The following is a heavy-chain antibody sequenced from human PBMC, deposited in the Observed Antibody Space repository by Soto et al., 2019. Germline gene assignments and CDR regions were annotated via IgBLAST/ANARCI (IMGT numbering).Heavy chain of an antibody. J-gene: IGHJ4*02. V-gene: IGHV3-7*04. D-gene: IGHD3-22*01. Sequence: EVQLVESGGGLVQPGGSLRLSCAASGFTFRSHWMSWVRQAPVKGLEWVANIKQDGSEKYYVDSVKGRVTISRDNAKNSRYLQMNSLRAEDTAVYYCARADYYDSSGYYCGNWGQGTLVTVSS. CDR3: ARADYYDSSGYYCGN. CDR1: GFTFRSHW. CDR2: IKQDGSEK.